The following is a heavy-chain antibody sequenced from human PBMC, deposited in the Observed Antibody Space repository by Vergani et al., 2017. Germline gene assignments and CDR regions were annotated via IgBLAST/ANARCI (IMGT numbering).Heavy chain of an antibody. CDR1: GFTFSSYG. CDR3: AKDLLYSSAMGY. CDR2: ISYDGSNK. V-gene: IGHV3-30*18. Sequence: VQLLESGGGLVQPGGSLRLSCAASGFTFSSYGMHWVRQAPGKGLEWVAVISYDGSNKYYADSVKGRFTISRDNSKNTLYLQMNSLRAEDTAVYYCAKDLLYSSAMGYWGQGTLVTVSS. D-gene: IGHD6-19*01. J-gene: IGHJ4*02.